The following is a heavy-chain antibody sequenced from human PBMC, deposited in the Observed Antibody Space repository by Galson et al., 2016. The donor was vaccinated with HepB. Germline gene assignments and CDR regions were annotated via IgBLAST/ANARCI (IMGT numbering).Heavy chain of an antibody. D-gene: IGHD6-19*01. CDR2: ISSTSDYI. Sequence: SLRLSCAASGLTVSSGHISWVRQAPGKGLEWVAFISSTSDYIYYADSVKGRFTISSDNAKNSLSLQMNSLRDEDTAVYYCARDRRAVALAGLFDYWGQGTLVTVSS. J-gene: IGHJ4*02. V-gene: IGHV3-48*02. CDR3: ARDRRAVALAGLFDY. CDR1: GLTVSSGH.